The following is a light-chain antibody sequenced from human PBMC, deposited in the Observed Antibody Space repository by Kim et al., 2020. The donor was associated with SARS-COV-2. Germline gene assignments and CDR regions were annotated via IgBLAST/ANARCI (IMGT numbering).Light chain of an antibody. CDR2: GAS. J-gene: IGKJ5*01. CDR3: LQHSTYPIT. V-gene: IGKV1-17*01. CDR1: QDIRND. Sequence: ASVEDRVTIPCRASQDIRNDLGWYQQNPGRAPKRLIYGASSLQSGVPSRFSGSGSGTEFTLTISSVQPEDFATYFCLQHSTYPITFGQGTRLEIK.